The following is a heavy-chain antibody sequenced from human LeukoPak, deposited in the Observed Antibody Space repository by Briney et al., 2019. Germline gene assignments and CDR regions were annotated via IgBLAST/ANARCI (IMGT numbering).Heavy chain of an antibody. V-gene: IGHV4-59*01. D-gene: IGHD3-16*02. J-gene: IGHJ4*02. CDR3: ARYIWGSYPTFEDY. CDR1: GGSISSYY. CDR2: IPYSGST. Sequence: SETLSLTCTVSGGSISSYYWSWIRQPPGKGPEWIGYIPYSGSTNYNPSLKSRVTISVDTSKNQLSLKLNSVTAADTAVYYCARYIWGSYPTFEDYWGQGSLVTVSS.